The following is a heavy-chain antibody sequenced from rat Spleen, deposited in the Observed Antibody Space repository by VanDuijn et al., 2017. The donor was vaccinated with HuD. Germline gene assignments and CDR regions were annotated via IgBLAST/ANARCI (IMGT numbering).Heavy chain of an antibody. J-gene: IGHJ1*01. CDR3: ITDYGGYWYFDF. CDR2: ISTGGGNT. CDR1: GFTFSNYY. D-gene: IGHD1-11*01. V-gene: IGHV5-27*01. Sequence: EVQLVESGGGLVQPGRSLKLSCAASGFTFSNYYMAWVRQAPTKGLEWVAYISTGGGNTYYRDSVKGRFTISRDNAESTLYLQMDSLRSEDTATYYCITDYGGYWYFDFWGPGTMVTVSS.